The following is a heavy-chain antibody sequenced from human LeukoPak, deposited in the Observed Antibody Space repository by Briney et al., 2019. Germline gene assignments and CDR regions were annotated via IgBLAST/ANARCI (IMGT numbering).Heavy chain of an antibody. CDR2: INHSGST. CDR3: ATRYDYGDYDDDY. Sequence: SETLSLTCAVSGGSISSSNWWSWVRQPPGKGLEWIGEINHSGSTNYNPSLKSRVTISVDTSKNQFSLKLSSVTAADTAVYYCATRYDYGDYDDDYWGQGTLVTVSS. D-gene: IGHD4-17*01. J-gene: IGHJ4*02. V-gene: IGHV4-4*02. CDR1: GGSISSSNW.